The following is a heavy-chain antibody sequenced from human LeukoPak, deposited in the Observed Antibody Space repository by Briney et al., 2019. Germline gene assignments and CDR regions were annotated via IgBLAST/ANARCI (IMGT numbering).Heavy chain of an antibody. V-gene: IGHV3-48*03. CDR3: AREPGYCSSTSCSNWFDP. D-gene: IGHD2-2*01. CDR1: GFTFSSYE. CDR2: ISSSGSTI. J-gene: IGHJ5*02. Sequence: PGGSLRLSCAASGFTFSSYEMNWVRQAPGKGLEWVSYISSSGSTIYYADSVKGRFTISRDNAKNSLYLQMNSLRAEDTAVYYCAREPGYCSSTSCSNWFDPWGQGTLVTVSS.